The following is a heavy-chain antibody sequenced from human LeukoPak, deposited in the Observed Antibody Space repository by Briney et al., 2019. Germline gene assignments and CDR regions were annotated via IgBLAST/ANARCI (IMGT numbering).Heavy chain of an antibody. CDR1: GFTFSNYA. CDR3: GKAPPDGVAYCGGDCYPYNWFDP. D-gene: IGHD2-21*02. Sequence: GGSLRLSCAASGFTFSNYAMSWVRQATGKGLEWLSGISGSGGSTYYADSVKGRFTISRDNSKNTLYLQMNSLRAEDTAVYYCGKAPPDGVAYCGGDCYPYNWFDPWGQGTLVTVSS. J-gene: IGHJ5*02. CDR2: ISGSGGST. V-gene: IGHV3-23*01.